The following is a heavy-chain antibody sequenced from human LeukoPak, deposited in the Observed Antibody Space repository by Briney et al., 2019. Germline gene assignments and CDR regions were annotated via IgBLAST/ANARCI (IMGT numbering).Heavy chain of an antibody. V-gene: IGHV3-30*02. J-gene: IGHJ4*02. CDR1: GFTFSSYG. D-gene: IGHD3-3*01. CDR3: GNQVFGVFSRPGI. Sequence: PGGSLRLSCAASGFTFSSYGMHWVRQAPAKGLEWVAFIRYDGNNTYYADSVKGRFTISRDNSKNTLYLQMNSLRAEDTAVYYCGNQVFGVFSRPGIWGQGTLVTVSS. CDR2: IRYDGNNT.